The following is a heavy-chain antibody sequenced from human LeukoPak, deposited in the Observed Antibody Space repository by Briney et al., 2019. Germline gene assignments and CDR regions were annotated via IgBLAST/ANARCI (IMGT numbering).Heavy chain of an antibody. Sequence: GGSLRLSCAASGFTFSDYYMSWIHEAPGKGLEWVSYISSSSSYTNYADSVKGRFTISRDNTKNSLYLQMNSLRAEDTAVYYCARWDCGGDCYAFDYWGQGTLVTVSS. CDR1: GFTFSDYY. CDR3: ARWDCGGDCYAFDY. J-gene: IGHJ4*02. CDR2: ISSSSSYT. D-gene: IGHD2-21*02. V-gene: IGHV3-11*06.